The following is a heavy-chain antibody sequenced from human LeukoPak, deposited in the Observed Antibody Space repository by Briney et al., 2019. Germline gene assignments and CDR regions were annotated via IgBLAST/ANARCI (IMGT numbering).Heavy chain of an antibody. Sequence: SQTLSLTCTVSGGSISSGDYYWSWIRQPPGKGLEWIGYIYYSGSTNYNPSLKSRVTISVDTSKNQFSLKLSSVTAADTAVYYCARDQYYDILTGWYYYMDVWGKGTTVTVSS. CDR1: GGSISSGDYY. V-gene: IGHV4-61*08. J-gene: IGHJ6*03. D-gene: IGHD3-9*01. CDR2: IYYSGST. CDR3: ARDQYYDILTGWYYYMDV.